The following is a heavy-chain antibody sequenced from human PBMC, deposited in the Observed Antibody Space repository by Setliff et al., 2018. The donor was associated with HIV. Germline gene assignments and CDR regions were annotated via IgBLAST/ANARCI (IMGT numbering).Heavy chain of an antibody. CDR3: AREGTTVTLDY. CDR2: MSYSGNT. D-gene: IGHD4-4*01. J-gene: IGHJ4*02. Sequence: SETLSLTCTVSGGSISSSSHYWGWIRQPPGKGLEWIGSMSYSGNTYNNPSLKSRVTISVDTSKNQFSLKLSSVTAADTAVYYCAREGTTVTLDYWGQGTLVTVSS. V-gene: IGHV4-39*07. CDR1: GGSISSSSHY.